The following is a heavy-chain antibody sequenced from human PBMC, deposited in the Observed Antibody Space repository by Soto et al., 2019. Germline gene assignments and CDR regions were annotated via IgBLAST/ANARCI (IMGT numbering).Heavy chain of an antibody. CDR3: AFLDTSLDFDF. CDR2: IDPSNSYT. D-gene: IGHD3-3*02. J-gene: IGHJ4*02. CDR1: GYRFTSYW. Sequence: GESLKISCKGPGYRFTSYWISWVRQMPGEGLEWMGRIDPSNSYTHYSPSFHGHVTISADNSISTAYLQWSNLRASDTAIYYCAFLDTSLDFDFWGQGTLVTVSS. V-gene: IGHV5-10-1*01.